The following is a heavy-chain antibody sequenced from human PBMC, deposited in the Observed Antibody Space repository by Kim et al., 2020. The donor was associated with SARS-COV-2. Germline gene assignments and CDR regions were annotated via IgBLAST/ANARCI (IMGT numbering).Heavy chain of an antibody. CDR1: GGSISSSSYY. Sequence: SETLSLTCTVSGGSISSSSYYWGWIRQPPGKGLEWIGSIYYSGSTYYNPSLKSRVTISVDTSKNQFSLKLSSVTAADTAVYYCARYVDSMDVWGQGTTVTVSS. V-gene: IGHV4-39*01. J-gene: IGHJ6*02. CDR3: ARYVDSMDV. D-gene: IGHD5-12*01. CDR2: IYYSGST.